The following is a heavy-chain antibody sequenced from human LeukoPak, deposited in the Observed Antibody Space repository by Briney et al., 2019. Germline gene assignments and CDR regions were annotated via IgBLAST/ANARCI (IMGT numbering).Heavy chain of an antibody. D-gene: IGHD6-13*01. Sequence: GGSLRLSCAASGFTFDDYAMHWVRQAPGKGLEWASGISWNSGSIGYADSVKGRFTISRDNAKNSLYLQMNSLRAEDTALYYCAKDIRSSSYYYYGMDVWGQGTTVTVSS. CDR2: ISWNSGSI. CDR3: AKDIRSSSYYYYGMDV. J-gene: IGHJ6*02. CDR1: GFTFDDYA. V-gene: IGHV3-9*01.